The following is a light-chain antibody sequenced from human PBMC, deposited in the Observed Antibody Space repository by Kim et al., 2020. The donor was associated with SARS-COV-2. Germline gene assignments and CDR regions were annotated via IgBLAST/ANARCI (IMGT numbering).Light chain of an antibody. Sequence: ASVGDRVTITCRASQSISNYLNWYQQKPGKAPKLLIYAASSLQSGVPSRFSGSGSGTDLTLTISSLQPEDFATYYCQQSYRTPRTFGQGTKVDIK. CDR2: AAS. CDR3: QQSYRTPRT. CDR1: QSISNY. V-gene: IGKV1-39*01. J-gene: IGKJ1*01.